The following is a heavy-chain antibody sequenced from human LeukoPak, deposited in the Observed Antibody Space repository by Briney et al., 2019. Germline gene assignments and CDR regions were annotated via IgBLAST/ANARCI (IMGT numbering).Heavy chain of an antibody. Sequence: GGSLRLSCAASGFTFSSYSVNWVRQAPGKGLEWVSSISSSSSYIYYADSVKGRFTISRDNAKNSLYLQMNSLRAEDTAVYYCARIEQQDGFDYWGQGTLVTVSS. CDR1: GFTFSSYS. CDR2: ISSSSSYI. J-gene: IGHJ4*02. CDR3: ARIEQQDGFDY. D-gene: IGHD1/OR15-1a*01. V-gene: IGHV3-21*01.